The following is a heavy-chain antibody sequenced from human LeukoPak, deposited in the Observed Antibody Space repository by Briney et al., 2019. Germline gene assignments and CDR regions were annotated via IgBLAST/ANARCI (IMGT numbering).Heavy chain of an antibody. J-gene: IGHJ3*02. Sequence: PGGSLRLSCAASGFTFSSYGMHWVRQAPGKGLEWVAFIRYDGSNKYYADSVKGRFTISRDNSKNTLYLQMNSLRAEDTAVYYCAKDVKGNWNAFDIWGQGTMVTVSS. D-gene: IGHD1-1*01. V-gene: IGHV3-30*02. CDR1: GFTFSSYG. CDR2: IRYDGSNK. CDR3: AKDVKGNWNAFDI.